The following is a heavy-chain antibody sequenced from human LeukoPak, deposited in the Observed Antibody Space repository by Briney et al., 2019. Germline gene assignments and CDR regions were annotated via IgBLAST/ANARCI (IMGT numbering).Heavy chain of an antibody. CDR2: IYYSGST. V-gene: IGHV4-59*01. CDR1: GGSISSYY. CDR3: ARVKGRLYYSYYMDV. J-gene: IGHJ6*03. Sequence: SETVSLTCTVSGGSISSYYWSWIRQPPGKGLEWIGYIYYSGSTNYNPSLKSRVTISVDTSKNQFSLKLSSVTAADTAVYYCARVKGRLYYSYYMDVWGKGTTVTVSS.